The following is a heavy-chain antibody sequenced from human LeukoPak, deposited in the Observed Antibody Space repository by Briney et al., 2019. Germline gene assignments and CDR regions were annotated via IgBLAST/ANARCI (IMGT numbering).Heavy chain of an antibody. Sequence: SETLSLTCAVYGGSFSGYYWSWIRQPPGKGLEWIGEINHSGSTNYNPSLKSRVTISVDTSKNQFSLKLSSVTAADTAVYYCARRRCSSTSCYAYRVVVSWFDPWGQGTLVIVSS. CDR1: GGSFSGYY. J-gene: IGHJ5*02. CDR2: INHSGST. CDR3: ARRRCSSTSCYAYRVVVSWFDP. D-gene: IGHD2-2*01. V-gene: IGHV4-34*01.